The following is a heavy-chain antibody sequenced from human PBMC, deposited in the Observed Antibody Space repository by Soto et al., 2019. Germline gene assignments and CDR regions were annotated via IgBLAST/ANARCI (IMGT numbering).Heavy chain of an antibody. Sequence: QVQLQESGPGLVKPSETLSLTCTVSGGSISSYYWSWIRQPPGKGLEWVGYIYYSGSTNYNPYLMSLATISVDTSKNQFSLKLSSVTAADTAVYYCARRYGSGLDYWGQGTLVTVSS. D-gene: IGHD3-10*01. CDR1: GGSISSYY. V-gene: IGHV4-59*08. CDR2: IYYSGST. CDR3: ARRYGSGLDY. J-gene: IGHJ4*02.